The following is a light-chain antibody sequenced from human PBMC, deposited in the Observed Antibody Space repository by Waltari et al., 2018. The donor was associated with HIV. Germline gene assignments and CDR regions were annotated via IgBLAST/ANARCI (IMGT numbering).Light chain of an antibody. CDR3: QQYNNWPR. CDR1: QSVGSN. Sequence: EIVITQSPATLSVSPGARATLSCSTSQSVGSNLAWYQHTPAQAPRLLIYGACTRTTGIPARCSGSGSGTEITLTISSLQDEDVIVYYCQQYNNWPRFGQGTKVEIK. J-gene: IGKJ1*01. V-gene: IGKV3-15*01. CDR2: GAC.